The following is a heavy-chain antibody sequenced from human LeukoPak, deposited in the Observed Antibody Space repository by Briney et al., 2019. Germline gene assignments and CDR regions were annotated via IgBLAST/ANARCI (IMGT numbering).Heavy chain of an antibody. CDR1: GYTFTSYG. CDR3: ARDSRVFSGSFGPLGSPDGYYFDY. J-gene: IGHJ4*02. CDR2: ISAYNGNT. V-gene: IGHV1-18*01. Sequence: ASVKVSCKASGYTFTSYGISWVRQAPGQGLEWMGWISAYNGNTNYAQKLQGRVTMTTDTSTSTAYMELRSLRSDDTAVYYCARDSRVFSGSFGPLGSPDGYYFDYWGQGTLVTVSS. D-gene: IGHD1-26*01.